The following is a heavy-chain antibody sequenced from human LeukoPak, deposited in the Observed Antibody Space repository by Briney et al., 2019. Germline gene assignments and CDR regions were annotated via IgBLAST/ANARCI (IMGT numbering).Heavy chain of an antibody. D-gene: IGHD2-15*01. Sequence: PGGSLRLSCAGYGFIFSRYWMSWVRQGPGKGLEWVANIKQDGSEKYYVDSVKGRFTISRDNAESSVYLQMNSLRAEDTAVYYCVRDYCSGVTCYDGYWGQGSLVTVSS. V-gene: IGHV3-7*04. CDR2: IKQDGSEK. CDR1: GFIFSRYW. CDR3: VRDYCSGVTCYDGY. J-gene: IGHJ4*02.